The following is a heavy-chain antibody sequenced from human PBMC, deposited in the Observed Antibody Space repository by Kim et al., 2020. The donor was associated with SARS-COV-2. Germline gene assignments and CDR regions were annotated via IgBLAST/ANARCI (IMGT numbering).Heavy chain of an antibody. CDR2: ISTRGESI. D-gene: IGHD5-18*01. V-gene: IGHV3-11*01. J-gene: IGHJ4*02. CDR1: GLSFSDSY. Sequence: GGSLRLSCAVSGLSFSDSYMNWVRQAPGKGLEWLSFISTRGESIFYADSVEGRFTIPRDNAKNSLYLQMNYLRDEDTAVSYCARSGNGYNAFGIWGQG. CDR3: ARSGNGYNAFGI.